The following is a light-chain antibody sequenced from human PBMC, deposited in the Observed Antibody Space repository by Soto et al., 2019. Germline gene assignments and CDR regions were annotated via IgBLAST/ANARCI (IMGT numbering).Light chain of an antibody. V-gene: IGKV3-11*01. CDR3: QQRSSCPRT. Sequence: EIVLTQSPATLSLSPGERATLSCRASQSISSDLAWYHQNHVQAPRLFIYDASNRVTGIPARFRGSGSGTDFTLTISTLEPEDFEVSYCQQRSSCPRTFGQGTKVEIK. CDR1: QSISSD. CDR2: DAS. J-gene: IGKJ1*01.